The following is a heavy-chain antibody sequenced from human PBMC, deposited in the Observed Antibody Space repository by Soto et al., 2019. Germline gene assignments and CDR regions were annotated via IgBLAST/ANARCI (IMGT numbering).Heavy chain of an antibody. D-gene: IGHD6-19*01. J-gene: IGHJ2*01. CDR3: ARGESVAVPDTTYFDL. CDR2: IIPIFGTA. V-gene: IGHV1-69*13. Sequence: ASVKVSCKASGGTFSSYAISWVRQAPGQGLEWMGGIIPIFGTANYAQKFQGRVTITADESTSTAYMELSSLRSEDTAVYYCARGESVAVPDTTYFDLWGRGTLVTVSS. CDR1: GGTFSSYA.